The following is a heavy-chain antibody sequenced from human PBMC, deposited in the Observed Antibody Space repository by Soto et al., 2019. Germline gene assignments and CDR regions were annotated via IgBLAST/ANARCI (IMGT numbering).Heavy chain of an antibody. CDR2: INQGGSEK. CDR1: GFTFSSYW. J-gene: IGHJ4*02. Sequence: EVQLVESGGGLVQPGGSLRLSCAASGFTFSSYWMSWVRQAPGKGLEGVANINQGGSEKYYVDSVKGRFTISRDNAKNSLYLQMNSLRVEDTAVYYCTMGGGPEGYWGQGTLVTVSS. D-gene: IGHD3-16*01. V-gene: IGHV3-7*01. CDR3: TMGGGPEGY.